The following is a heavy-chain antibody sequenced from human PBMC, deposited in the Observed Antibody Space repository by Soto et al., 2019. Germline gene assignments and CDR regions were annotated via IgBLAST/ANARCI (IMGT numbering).Heavy chain of an antibody. J-gene: IGHJ6*03. Sequence: ASVKVSCKASGYTLTSYDINWVRQATGQGLEWMGWMNPKNGNTGHAQKFQGRVTMTRNTSINTAYMELSSLRSEDTAVYYCARAGERGRGYSGYDSGYYYLDVWGKGTTVTVSS. CDR3: ARAGERGRGYSGYDSGYYYLDV. CDR2: MNPKNGNT. D-gene: IGHD5-12*01. V-gene: IGHV1-8*01. CDR1: GYTLTSYD.